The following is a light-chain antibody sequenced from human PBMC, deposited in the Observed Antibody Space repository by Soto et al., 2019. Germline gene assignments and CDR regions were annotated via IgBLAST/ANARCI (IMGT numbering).Light chain of an antibody. CDR2: RTS. CDR1: QSVSSS. CDR3: QQYNSYSPFT. Sequence: DIQMTQSPSTLSASVGDRVTITCRASQSVSSSLAWYQQKPGKAHRLLIYRTSTLENGVPSRFSGSGSGTEFPLTISSLRPDDFANYYCQQYNSYSPFTFGQGTKLEI. V-gene: IGKV1-5*03. J-gene: IGKJ2*01.